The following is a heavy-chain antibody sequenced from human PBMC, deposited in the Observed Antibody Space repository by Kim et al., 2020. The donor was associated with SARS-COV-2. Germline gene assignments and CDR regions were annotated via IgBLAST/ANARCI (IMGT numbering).Heavy chain of an antibody. J-gene: IGHJ6*02. CDR2: INPSGGST. D-gene: IGHD2-2*02. CDR3: ARGFGYCSSTFCYTYYYYGMGF. Sequence: ASVKVSCKASGYTFTSYYMHWVRQAPGQGLEWVGIINPSGGSTRYAQKFQGRVTMTRDTSTSTVYMELSSLRSEDTAVYYCARGFGYCSSTFCYTYYYYGMGFWGQGTTVTVSS. CDR1: GYTFTSYY. V-gene: IGHV1-46*01.